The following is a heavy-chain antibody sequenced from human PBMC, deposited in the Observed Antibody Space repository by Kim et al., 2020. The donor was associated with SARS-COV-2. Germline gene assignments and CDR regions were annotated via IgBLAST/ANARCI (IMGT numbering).Heavy chain of an antibody. J-gene: IGHJ3*02. D-gene: IGHD6-13*01. CDR3: ATYIGAHAAAFDI. CDR1: GGSISSSSYF. Sequence: SETLSLTCNVSGGSISSSSYFWGWIRQPPGKELEWLGTIYYNGNTYYKPSLKSRVTISVDTSMNQFSLKLRSVTAADTAVYYCATYIGAHAAAFDIWGQGTLFTVSS. V-gene: IGHV4-39*01. CDR2: IYYNGNT.